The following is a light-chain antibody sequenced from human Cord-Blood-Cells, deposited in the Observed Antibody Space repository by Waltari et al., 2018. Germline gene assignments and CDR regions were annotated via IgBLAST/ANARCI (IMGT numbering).Light chain of an antibody. V-gene: IGKV1-39*01. CDR2: AAS. CDR1: QSISSY. J-gene: IGKJ3*01. CDR3: QQSYSTPPYT. Sequence: DVQMTQSPSSLSAYVVDRVTITCRASQSISSYLTWYQQKPGKAPKLLIYAASSLQSGVPSRFSGSGSGTDFTLTISSLQPEDFATYYCQQSYSTPPYTVGPGTKVDIK.